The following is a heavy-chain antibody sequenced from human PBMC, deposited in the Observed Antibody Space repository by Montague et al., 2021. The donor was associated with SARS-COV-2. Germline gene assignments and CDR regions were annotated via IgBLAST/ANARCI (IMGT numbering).Heavy chain of an antibody. J-gene: IGHJ4*02. V-gene: IGHV4-59*13. CDR1: GGSISSYY. CDR2: MYYSGST. Sequence: SETLSLTCTVSGGSISSYYWSCIRQPPGKGLEWIGYMYYSGSTNYNPSLKSRVTLSEDTSKNQFSLKLSSVTAADTAVYYCARDFDYWGQGTLVTVSS. CDR3: ARDFDY.